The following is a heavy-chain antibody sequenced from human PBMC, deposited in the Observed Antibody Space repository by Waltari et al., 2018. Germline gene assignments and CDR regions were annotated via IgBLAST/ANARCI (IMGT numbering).Heavy chain of an antibody. J-gene: IGHJ3*02. Sequence: QVQLQQWGAGLLKPSETLSLTCAVYGGSFSGYYWSWIRQPPGKGLEWIGEINHSGSTNYNPSLKSRVTISVDTSKNQFSLKLSSVTAADTAVYYCARYRKFWVAWDAFDIWGQGTMVTVSS. CDR2: INHSGST. CDR3: ARYRKFWVAWDAFDI. CDR1: GGSFSGYY. V-gene: IGHV4-34*01. D-gene: IGHD1-26*01.